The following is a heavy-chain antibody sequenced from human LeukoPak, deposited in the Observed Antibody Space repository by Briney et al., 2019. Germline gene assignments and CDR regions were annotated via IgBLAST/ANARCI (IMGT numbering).Heavy chain of an antibody. CDR1: GGSFSGYY. Sequence: SETLSLTCAVYGGSFSGYYWSLIRQPPGKGLEWIGKINHSGSTNYNPSLKSRVTISVDTSKNQFSLKLSSVTAADTAVYYCARDGRPYRWFDPWGQGTLVTVSS. J-gene: IGHJ5*02. CDR3: ARDGRPYRWFDP. V-gene: IGHV4-34*01. CDR2: INHSGST. D-gene: IGHD1-1*01.